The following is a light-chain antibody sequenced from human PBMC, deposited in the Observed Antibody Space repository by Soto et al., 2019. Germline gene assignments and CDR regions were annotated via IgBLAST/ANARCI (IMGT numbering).Light chain of an antibody. CDR2: GAS. CDR3: QQYGSSPHT. J-gene: IGKJ2*01. V-gene: IGKV3-20*01. CDR1: QSVSSSY. Sequence: EIVLTQSPGTLSLSPGERATLSCRASQSVSSSYLAWYQHKPGQAPRLLIYGASSRATGIPDRFSGSGSGTDFTLTCSRLEPEDFAVYYCQQYGSSPHTFGQGTKLEIK.